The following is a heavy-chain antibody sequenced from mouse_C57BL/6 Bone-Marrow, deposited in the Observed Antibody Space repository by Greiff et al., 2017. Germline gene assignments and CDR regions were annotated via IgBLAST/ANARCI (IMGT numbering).Heavy chain of an antibody. V-gene: IGHV1-69*01. CDR1: GYTFTSYW. CDR3: ASGGCIYYCGSSLDWFAY. J-gene: IGHJ3*01. Sequence: QVQLKQPGAELVMPGASVKLSCKASGYTFTSYWMHWVKQRPGQGLEWIGEIDPSDSYTNYNQKFKGKSTLTVDKSSSTAYMQLSSLTSEDSAVYYCASGGCIYYCGSSLDWFAYWGQGTLVTVSA. CDR2: IDPSDSYT. D-gene: IGHD1-1*01.